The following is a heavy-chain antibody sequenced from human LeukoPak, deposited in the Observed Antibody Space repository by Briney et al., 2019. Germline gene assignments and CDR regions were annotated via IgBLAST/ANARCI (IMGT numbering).Heavy chain of an antibody. CDR2: ISYDGSNK. D-gene: IGHD1-26*01. CDR3: AKGKSGSYRYYYYYYGMDV. V-gene: IGHV3-30*18. CDR1: GFTFSSYG. Sequence: GGSLRLSCAASGFTFSSYGMHWVRQAPGKGLEWVAVISYDGSNKYYADSVKGRFTIPRDNSKNTLYLQMNSLRAEDTAVYYCAKGKSGSYRYYYYYYGMDVWGQGTTVTVSS. J-gene: IGHJ6*02.